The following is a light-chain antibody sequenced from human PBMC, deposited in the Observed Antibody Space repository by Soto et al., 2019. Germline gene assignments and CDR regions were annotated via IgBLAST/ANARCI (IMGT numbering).Light chain of an antibody. CDR1: SGHSNYA. CDR3: QTWGTGIVI. V-gene: IGLV4-69*01. CDR2: LNRDGSH. J-gene: IGLJ2*01. Sequence: QLVLTQSPSASASLGASVKLTCTLSSGHSNYAIAWHQQQPEKGPRYLMTLNRDGSHSKGDGIPNRFSGSSSGAERYLTISSLHSEDEADYYCQTWGTGIVIFGGGTKVTVL.